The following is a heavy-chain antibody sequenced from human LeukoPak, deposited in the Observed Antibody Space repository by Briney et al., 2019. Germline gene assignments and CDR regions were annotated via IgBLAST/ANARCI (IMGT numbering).Heavy chain of an antibody. J-gene: IGHJ4*02. CDR1: GGTFSSYA. CDR3: AREVAGTTALEY. V-gene: IGHV1-69*06. Sequence: ASVKVSCKASGGTFSSYAISWVRQAPGQGLEWMGGIIPIFGTANYAQKFQGRVTITADKSTSTVYMELSSLRSEDTAVYYCAREVAGTTALEYWGQGTLVTVSS. CDR2: IIPIFGTA. D-gene: IGHD6-19*01.